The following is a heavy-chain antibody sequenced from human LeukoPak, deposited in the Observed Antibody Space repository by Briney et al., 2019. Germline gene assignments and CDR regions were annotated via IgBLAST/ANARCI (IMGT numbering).Heavy chain of an antibody. CDR3: ARIDRAYYDFWSGYYTEVNFDY. V-gene: IGHV1-8*01. J-gene: IGHJ4*02. Sequence: ASVKVSCKASGYTFTSYDINWVRQATGQGLEWMGWMNPNSGNTGYAQKFQGRVTMTRNTSISTAYMELSSLRSEDTAVYYCARIDRAYYDFWSGYYTEVNFDYWGQGTLVTVSS. CDR2: MNPNSGNT. CDR1: GYTFTSYD. D-gene: IGHD3-3*01.